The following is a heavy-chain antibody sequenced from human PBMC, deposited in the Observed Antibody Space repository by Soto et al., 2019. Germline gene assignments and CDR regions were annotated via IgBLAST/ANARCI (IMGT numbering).Heavy chain of an antibody. CDR2: AYYRSKWYN. Sequence: SQTLSLTCAISGDSVSSNSAAWNWIRQSPSRGLEWLGRAYYRSKWYNDYAVSVKSRITINPDTSKNQFSLQLNSVTPEDTAVYYCARATTYYDILTGYSQHGYYFAYWGQGTLVTVSS. CDR3: ARATTYYDILTGYSQHGYYFAY. V-gene: IGHV6-1*01. J-gene: IGHJ4*02. CDR1: GDSVSSNSAA. D-gene: IGHD3-9*01.